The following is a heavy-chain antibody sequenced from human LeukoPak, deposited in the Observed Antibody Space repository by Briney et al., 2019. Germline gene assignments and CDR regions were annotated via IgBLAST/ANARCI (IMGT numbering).Heavy chain of an antibody. CDR1: GGFISNDY. V-gene: IGHV4-59*08. J-gene: IGHJ3*02. CDR2: FYYSGST. D-gene: IGHD3-10*01. Sequence: SATLLLTCAVAGGFISNDYCNWTRQPPREGLEWIGFFYYSGSTNYNTSLQRRVTISVDTSKNQLSLQLMSLTAADTAVYYSGSTKYNPSLESRVTISVDTSKTQFSLKMRSVTAADTAVYYCARRRRLAAVGTDAFDIWGQGTVVTVSS. CDR3: GSTKYNPSLESRVTISVDTSKTQFSLKMRSVTAADTAVYYCARRRRLAAVGTDAFDI.